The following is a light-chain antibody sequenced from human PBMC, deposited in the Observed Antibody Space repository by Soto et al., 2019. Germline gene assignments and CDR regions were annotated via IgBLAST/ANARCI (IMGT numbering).Light chain of an antibody. CDR2: DDS. Sequence: SYELTQPPSVSVAPGQTARITCGGNNIGSKSVHWYQQKPGQAPVLVVYDDSYRPSGIPERFSGSNSGNTATLTISRVEAGDEADYYCQVWDSSSDHPLVVFGGGTQLTVL. J-gene: IGLJ2*01. CDR1: NIGSKS. CDR3: QVWDSSSDHPLVV. V-gene: IGLV3-21*02.